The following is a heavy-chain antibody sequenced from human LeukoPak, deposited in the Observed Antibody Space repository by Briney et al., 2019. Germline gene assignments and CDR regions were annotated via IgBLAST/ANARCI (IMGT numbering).Heavy chain of an antibody. J-gene: IGHJ4*02. V-gene: IGHV1-2*02. Sequence: ASVKVSCKASGYTFTGYYMHWVRQAPGQGLEWMGWINPNSGGTNYAQKFQGRVTMTRDTSISTAYMELSRLRSDDTAVYYCARDLKVRGVISPFFDYWGQGTLVTVSS. CDR2: INPNSGGT. CDR3: ARDLKVRGVISPFFDY. D-gene: IGHD3-10*01. CDR1: GYTFTGYY.